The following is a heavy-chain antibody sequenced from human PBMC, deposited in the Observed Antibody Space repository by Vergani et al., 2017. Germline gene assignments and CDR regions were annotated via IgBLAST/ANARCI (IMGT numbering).Heavy chain of an antibody. D-gene: IGHD1-26*01. V-gene: IGHV3-23*01. Sequence: EVQLLESGGSLKQPGGSVRLSCAASGFTFSTYAMHWVRQAPGKGLEWVSALTGGGGGTYYADSFKGRFIISRDNSSDTLYLQMNSLRPEDTATYYCVKDAGSYENCFDSWGQETLVTVSS. CDR1: GFTFSTYA. CDR3: VKDAGSYENCFDS. J-gene: IGHJ4*02. CDR2: LTGGGGGT.